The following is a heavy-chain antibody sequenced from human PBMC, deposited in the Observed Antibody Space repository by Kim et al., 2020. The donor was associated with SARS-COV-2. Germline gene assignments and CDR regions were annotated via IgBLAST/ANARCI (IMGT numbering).Heavy chain of an antibody. V-gene: IGHV4-31*03. D-gene: IGHD6-13*01. Sequence: SETLSLTCTVSGGSISSGGYYWSWIRQHPGKGLEWIGYIYYSGSTYYNPSLKSRVTISVDTSKNQFSLKLSSVTAADTAVYYCARGAEISSSWYGGLYYYGMDVRGQGTTVTVSS. CDR1: GGSISSGGYY. CDR3: ARGAEISSSWYGGLYYYGMDV. CDR2: IYYSGST. J-gene: IGHJ6*02.